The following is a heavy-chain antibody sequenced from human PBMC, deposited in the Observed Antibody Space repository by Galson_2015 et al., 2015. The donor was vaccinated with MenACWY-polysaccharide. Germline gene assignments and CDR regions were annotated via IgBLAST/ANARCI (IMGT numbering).Heavy chain of an antibody. D-gene: IGHD2-15*01. Sequence: SLRLSCAASGFTFGDYYMAWIRQTPGKGLEWVSHISSSGRTKYYADSVKGRFTISRDDAKNSLYLQMNSLRAEDTAVYYCARDRYCGGDSCYNYYYYYGMDVWGQGTTVTVSS. CDR2: ISSSGRTK. CDR1: GFTFGDYY. V-gene: IGHV3-11*01. J-gene: IGHJ6*02. CDR3: ARDRYCGGDSCYNYYYYYGMDV.